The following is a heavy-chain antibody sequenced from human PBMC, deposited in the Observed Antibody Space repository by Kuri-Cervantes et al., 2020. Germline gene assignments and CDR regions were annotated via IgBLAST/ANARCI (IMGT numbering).Heavy chain of an antibody. D-gene: IGHD3-3*01. CDR1: GFTFSSYA. V-gene: IGHV3-73*01. CDR2: IRSKANSYAT. CDR3: TTEYYDFWSGYYSYMDV. J-gene: IGHJ6*03. Sequence: GGSLRLSCAASGFTFSSYAMSWVRQAPGKGLEWVGRIRSKANSYATAYAASVKGRFTISRDDSKNTLYLQMNSLKTEDTAVYYCTTEYYDFWSGYYSYMDVWDKGTTVTVSS.